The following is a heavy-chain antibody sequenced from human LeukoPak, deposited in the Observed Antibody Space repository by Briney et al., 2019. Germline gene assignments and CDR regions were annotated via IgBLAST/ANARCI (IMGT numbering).Heavy chain of an antibody. CDR2: LSYSGSP. CDR1: GGSISNTAYY. J-gene: IGHJ4*02. V-gene: IGHV4-39*01. CDR3: ARHVYDILTGYTYYFDY. Sequence: SETLSLTCTVSGGSISNTAYYWGWIRQPPGKGLEWIGSLSYSGSPYYNPSLKSRVTISGDMSKNQFSLKLSSVTAADTAVYYCARHVYDILTGYTYYFDYWGQGILVTVSS. D-gene: IGHD3-9*01.